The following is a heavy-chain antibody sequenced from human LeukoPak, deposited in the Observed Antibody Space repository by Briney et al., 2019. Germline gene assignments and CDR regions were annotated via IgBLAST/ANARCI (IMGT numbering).Heavy chain of an antibody. J-gene: IGHJ4*02. Sequence: SGGSLRLSCAASGFTFSSYAMSWVRQAPGRGLEWVSAISGSGGSTYYADSVKGRFTISRDNSKNTLYLQMNSLRAEDTAVYYRLAGTERIDYWGQGTLVTVSS. V-gene: IGHV3-23*01. CDR1: GFTFSSYA. CDR2: ISGSGGST. CDR3: LAGTERIDY. D-gene: IGHD6-19*01.